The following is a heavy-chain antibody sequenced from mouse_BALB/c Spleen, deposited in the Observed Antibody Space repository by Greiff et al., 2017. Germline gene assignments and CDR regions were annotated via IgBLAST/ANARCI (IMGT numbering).Heavy chain of an antibody. CDR1: GYTFTNYW. J-gene: IGHJ3*01. D-gene: IGHD2-3*01. Sequence: QVQLKESGAELVRPGTSVKISCKASGYTFTNYWLGWVKQRPGHGLEWIGDIYPGGGYTNYNEKFKGKATLTADTSSSTAYMQLSSLTSEDSAVYFCARRGHDGYYGFAYWGQGTLVTVSA. V-gene: IGHV1-63*02. CDR2: IYPGGGYT. CDR3: ARRGHDGYYGFAY.